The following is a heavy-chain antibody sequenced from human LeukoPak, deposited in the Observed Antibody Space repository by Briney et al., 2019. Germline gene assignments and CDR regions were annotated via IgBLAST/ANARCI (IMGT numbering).Heavy chain of an antibody. Sequence: GGSLRLSCAASGFTFSSYAMNWVRQAPGKGLEWVSYITNNGTTIYYADSVKGRFTISRDNAENSLYLQMNGLRAEDTAVYYCAANGGPFDFWGQGTLVTVSA. CDR2: ITNNGTTI. J-gene: IGHJ4*02. V-gene: IGHV3-48*03. CDR3: AANGGPFDF. CDR1: GFTFSSYA. D-gene: IGHD4-23*01.